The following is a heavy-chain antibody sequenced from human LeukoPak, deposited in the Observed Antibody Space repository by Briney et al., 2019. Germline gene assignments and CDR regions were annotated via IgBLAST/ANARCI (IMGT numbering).Heavy chain of an antibody. V-gene: IGHV4-59*01. CDR3: ARRRGYSYGYDAFDI. J-gene: IGHJ3*02. CDR2: INDIGST. CDR1: RGSIRGYF. Sequence: SXTLSLTCTVSRGSIRGYFWSWIRQPPGKGLEWIGYINDIGSTNYSPSLKSRVTISLDTSKNQFSLKLRSVTAADTAVYYCARRRGYSYGYDAFDIWGQGTMVTVSS. D-gene: IGHD5-18*01.